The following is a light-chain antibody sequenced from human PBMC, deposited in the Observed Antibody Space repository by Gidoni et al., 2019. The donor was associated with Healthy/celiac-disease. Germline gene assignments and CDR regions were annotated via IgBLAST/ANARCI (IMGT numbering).Light chain of an antibody. V-gene: IGLV3-1*01. CDR2: HST. J-gene: IGLJ3*02. CDR1: KLHNRF. CDR3: QAWDNIIVV. Sequence: SYDVTQPASVSVFPGQTATITCSGEKLHNRFVWWYQQRPGQSPVLVIYHSTLRASGIPERFSGSNVWNTATLTINGTQAMDEADYYCQAWDNIIVVFGGGTKLTVL.